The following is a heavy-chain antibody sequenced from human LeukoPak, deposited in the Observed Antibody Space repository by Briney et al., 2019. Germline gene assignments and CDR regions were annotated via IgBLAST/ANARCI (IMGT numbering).Heavy chain of an antibody. D-gene: IGHD2-2*01. Sequence: PGGSLRLSCAASGFTFSSYGMSWVRQAPGKGLEWVAVIWYDGSNKYYADSVKGRFTISRDNSKNTLYLQMNSLRAEDTAVYYCAKGGGTSPIGGYYYYYYYMDVWGKGTTVTVSS. CDR3: AKGGGTSPIGGYYYYYYYMDV. J-gene: IGHJ6*03. CDR1: GFTFSSYG. CDR2: IWYDGSNK. V-gene: IGHV3-33*06.